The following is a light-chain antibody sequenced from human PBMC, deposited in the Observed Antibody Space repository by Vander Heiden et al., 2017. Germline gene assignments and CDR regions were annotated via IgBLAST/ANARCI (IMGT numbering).Light chain of an antibody. CDR1: PSLLHDNGYND. J-gene: IGKJ4*01. V-gene: IGKV2-28*01. CDR3: MQSRQIPLT. Sequence: EIVLTQSPVSLPVTPGESASMSCRASPSLLHDNGYNDLAWYRQKPGQSPQPLISLGCTRPSGVPDRFTGSGSGRDFTLKISKVEAADVGVYYCMQSRQIPLTFGGGT. CDR2: LGC.